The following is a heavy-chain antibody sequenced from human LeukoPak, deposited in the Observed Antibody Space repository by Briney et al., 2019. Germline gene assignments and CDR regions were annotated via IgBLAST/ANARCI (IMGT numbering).Heavy chain of an antibody. V-gene: IGHV6-1*01. Sequence: SQTLSLTCAISGDSVSSNSAAWNWIRQSPSRGLEWLGRTYYRSKWYNDYAVSVKSRITINPDTSKNQFSLQLNSVTPEDTAVYYCARENDSSGYYYEYFDYWGQGTLVTVSS. CDR2: TYYRSKWYN. D-gene: IGHD3-22*01. J-gene: IGHJ4*02. CDR1: GDSVSSNSAA. CDR3: ARENDSSGYYYEYFDY.